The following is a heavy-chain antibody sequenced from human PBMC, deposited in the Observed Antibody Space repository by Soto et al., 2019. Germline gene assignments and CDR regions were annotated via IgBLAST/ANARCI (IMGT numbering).Heavy chain of an antibody. CDR1: GFTFSSYA. CDR2: ISGSGGST. Sequence: EVQLLESGGGLVQPGGSLRLSCAASGFTFSSYAMSWVRQAPGKGLEWVSAISGSGGSTYYADSVKGRFTISRDNAKNTLDLQMNSLRAEDTAVYYWAKGSGSYLRVNWFDPWGKGTLVTVSS. V-gene: IGHV3-23*01. J-gene: IGHJ5*02. D-gene: IGHD1-26*01. CDR3: AKGSGSYLRVNWFDP.